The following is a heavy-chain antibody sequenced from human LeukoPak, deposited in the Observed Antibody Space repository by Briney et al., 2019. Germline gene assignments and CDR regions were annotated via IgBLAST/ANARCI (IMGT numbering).Heavy chain of an antibody. V-gene: IGHV4-59*01. D-gene: IGHD3/OR15-3a*01. CDR3: ARDGRTGSLFAY. CDR2: ISYSGST. Sequence: SETLSLTCTVSGGSISGYYWSWIRQPPGKGLEWVGYISYSGSTNYKPSLKSRVTISVDTSKNQFSLKLSSVTAADTAIYYCARDGRTGSLFAYWGQGTLVTVSS. CDR1: GGSISGYY. J-gene: IGHJ4*02.